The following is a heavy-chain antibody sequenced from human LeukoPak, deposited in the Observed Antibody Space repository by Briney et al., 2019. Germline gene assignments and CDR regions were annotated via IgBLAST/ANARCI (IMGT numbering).Heavy chain of an antibody. Sequence: TLSLTCAVSGGSISSGGYYWSWIRQHPGKGLEWIGFIYYSGNTYYNPSLKSRVTISVDTSKNQFSLKLSSVTAADTAVYYCARGRPDDSSGYYDYYYYYGMDVWGQGTTVTVSS. CDR2: IYYSGNT. J-gene: IGHJ6*02. D-gene: IGHD3-22*01. CDR3: ARGRPDDSSGYYDYYYYYGMDV. V-gene: IGHV4-31*11. CDR1: GGSISSGGYY.